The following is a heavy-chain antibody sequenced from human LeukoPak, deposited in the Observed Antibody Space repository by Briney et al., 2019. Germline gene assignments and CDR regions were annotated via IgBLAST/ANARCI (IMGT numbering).Heavy chain of an antibody. CDR1: GGSISSGGYY. V-gene: IGHV4-31*03. Sequence: PSETLSLTCTVSGGSISSGGYYWSWIRQHPGKGLEWIGYIYYSGSTYYNPSLKSRVTISVDTSKNQFSLKLSSVTAADTAVYYCARDRSDYVSAYYYYGMDVWGQGTTVTVSS. CDR3: ARDRSDYVSAYYYYGMDV. J-gene: IGHJ6*02. D-gene: IGHD4-17*01. CDR2: IYYSGST.